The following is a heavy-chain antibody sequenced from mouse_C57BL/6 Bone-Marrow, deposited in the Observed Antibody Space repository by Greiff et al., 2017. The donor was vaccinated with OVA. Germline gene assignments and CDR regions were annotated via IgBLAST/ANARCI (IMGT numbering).Heavy chain of an antibody. CDR3: ARDRGTTVVAYWYFDV. Sequence: EVKLVESEGGLVQPGSSMKLSCTASGFTFSDYYMAWVRQVPEKGLEWVANINYDGSSTYYLDSLKSRFIISRDNAKNILYLQMSSLKSEDTATYYCARDRGTTVVAYWYFDVWGTGTTVTVSS. CDR2: INYDGSST. D-gene: IGHD1-1*01. V-gene: IGHV5-16*01. CDR1: GFTFSDYY. J-gene: IGHJ1*03.